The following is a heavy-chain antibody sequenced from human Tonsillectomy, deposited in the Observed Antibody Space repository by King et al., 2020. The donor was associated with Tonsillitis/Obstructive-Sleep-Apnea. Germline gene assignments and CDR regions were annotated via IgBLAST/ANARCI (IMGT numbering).Heavy chain of an antibody. Sequence: VRLVESGGGVVQPGRSLRLSCAASGFTFSNYAIHWVRQAPGKGLEWVAVISYVGSNKYYADSVKGRFTISRDNSKNTLYLQMNSLRAEDTAVYYCARGDGIVVVIASSFDYWGQGTLVTVSS. CDR3: ARGDGIVVVIASSFDY. D-gene: IGHD2-21*01. CDR1: GFTFSNYA. J-gene: IGHJ4*02. V-gene: IGHV3-30*04. CDR2: ISYVGSNK.